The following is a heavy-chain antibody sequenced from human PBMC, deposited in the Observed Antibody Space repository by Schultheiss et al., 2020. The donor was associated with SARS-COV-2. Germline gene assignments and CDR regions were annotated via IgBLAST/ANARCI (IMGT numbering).Heavy chain of an antibody. D-gene: IGHD5-24*01. CDR2: IFWNENP. CDR3: ARIKGEMATSKYYYYYGMDV. CDR1: GFSLSTSGVG. V-gene: IGHV2-5*01. Sequence: SGPTLVKPTQTLTLTCTFSGFSLSTSGVGVGWIRQPPGKALEWLAVIFWNENPHYNPSLHNRLTISKDTSKSQVVLTMTNMDPVDTATYYCARIKGEMATSKYYYYYGMDVWGQGTTVTVSS. J-gene: IGHJ6*02.